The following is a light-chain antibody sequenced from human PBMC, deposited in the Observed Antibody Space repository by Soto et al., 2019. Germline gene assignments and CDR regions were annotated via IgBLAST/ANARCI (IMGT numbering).Light chain of an antibody. V-gene: IGKV1-5*03. CDR1: QSISSW. CDR2: QAS. Sequence: DIQMTQSPSTLSASVGDRVIITCRASQSISSWLAWYQQKPGTAPKLLIYQASSLQSGVPSRFSGSGSGTEFTLTISSLQPEDFATYHCQQYHSYSYTFGQGTKLEIK. CDR3: QQYHSYSYT. J-gene: IGKJ2*01.